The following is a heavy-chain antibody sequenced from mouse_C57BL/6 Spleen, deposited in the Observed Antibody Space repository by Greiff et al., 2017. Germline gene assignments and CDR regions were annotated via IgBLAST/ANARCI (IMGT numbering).Heavy chain of an antibody. CDR3: TREGITTVVEPFDY. CDR1: GYTFTDYE. CDR2: IDPETGGT. V-gene: IGHV1-15*01. D-gene: IGHD1-1*01. J-gene: IGHJ2*01. Sequence: QVHVKQSGAELVRPGASVTLSCKASGYTFTDYEMHWVKQTPVHGLEWIGAIDPETGGTAYNQKFKGKAILTADKSSSTAYMELRSLTSEDSAVYYCTREGITTVVEPFDYWGQGTTLTVSS.